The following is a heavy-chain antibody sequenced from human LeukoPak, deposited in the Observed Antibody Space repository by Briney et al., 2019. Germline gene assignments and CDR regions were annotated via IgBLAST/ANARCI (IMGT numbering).Heavy chain of an antibody. CDR3: ARLAYSGSYYVDY. D-gene: IGHD1-26*01. J-gene: IGHJ4*02. V-gene: IGHV4-39*01. CDR1: GGSISSSSYY. Sequence: SETLSLTCTVSGGSISSSSYYWGWIRQPPGKGLEWIGSIYYSGSTYYNPSLKSRVTISVDTSKNQFSLKLSSVTAADTAVYYCARLAYSGSYYVDYWGQGTLVTVSS. CDR2: IYYSGST.